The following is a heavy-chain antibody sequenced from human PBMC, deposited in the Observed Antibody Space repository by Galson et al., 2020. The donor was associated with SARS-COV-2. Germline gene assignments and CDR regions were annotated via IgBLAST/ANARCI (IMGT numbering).Heavy chain of an antibody. V-gene: IGHV3-23*01. CDR3: AKLGCSGSSCYSIDL. Sequence: GGSLRLSCAASGFTFSSYDMNWVRQAPGKGLEWVSTISRSGGSTYYADSVKGRFTISRDNSKNTLYLQMNSLRAEDTAVYYCAKLGCSGSSCYSIDLWDRGTLVTVSS. J-gene: IGHJ2*01. CDR2: ISRSGGST. CDR1: GFTFSSYD. D-gene: IGHD2-15*01.